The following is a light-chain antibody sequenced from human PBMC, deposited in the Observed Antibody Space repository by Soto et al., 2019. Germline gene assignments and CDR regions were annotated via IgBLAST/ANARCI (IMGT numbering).Light chain of an antibody. V-gene: IGKV3-20*01. CDR2: DAS. Sequence: EVVWTQSPATLSLSPGERATLSCRASQSVSTYLAWYQQKPGQAPRLLIYDASNRATGIPARFSGSGSGTDFTLTISRLEPEDFAVYYCQQYGSSPITFGQGARLEIK. CDR3: QQYGSSPIT. J-gene: IGKJ5*01. CDR1: QSVSTY.